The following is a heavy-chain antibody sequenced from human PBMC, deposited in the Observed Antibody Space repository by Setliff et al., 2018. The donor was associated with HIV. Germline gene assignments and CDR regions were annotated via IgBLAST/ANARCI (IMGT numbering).Heavy chain of an antibody. J-gene: IGHJ5*02. Sequence: SETLSLTCTVSGASVSTTGYYWGWLRQSPGKGLQWIGTTFYSGSTYYNPSPKSRVTISTDTSKNQFSLKVRSVTAADTAVYYCARGGRSTVATWAWFDPWGQGTLVTVSS. D-gene: IGHD4-4*01. V-gene: IGHV4-39*01. CDR2: TFYSGST. CDR1: GASVSTTGYY. CDR3: ARGGRSTVATWAWFDP.